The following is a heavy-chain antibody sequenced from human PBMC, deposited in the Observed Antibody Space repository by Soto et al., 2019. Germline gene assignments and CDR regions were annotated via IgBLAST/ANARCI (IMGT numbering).Heavy chain of an antibody. D-gene: IGHD6-6*01. J-gene: IGHJ6*02. V-gene: IGHV1-58*01. Sequence: ASVKVSCKASGFTFTSSAVQWVRQARGQRLEWIGWIVVGSGNTNYAQKFQERVTITRDMSTSTAYMELSSLRSEDTAVYYCAADDSSSSSEFYYFYYGMDVWGQGTTVTVSS. CDR3: AADDSSSSSEFYYFYYGMDV. CDR2: IVVGSGNT. CDR1: GFTFTSSA.